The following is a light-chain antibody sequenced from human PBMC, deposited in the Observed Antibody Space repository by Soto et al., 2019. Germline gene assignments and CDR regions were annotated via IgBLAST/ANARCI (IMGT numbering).Light chain of an antibody. CDR1: QSVSSY. J-gene: IGKJ2*01. CDR2: DAS. V-gene: IGKV3-11*01. Sequence: EIVLTQSPATLSLSPGERATLACRASQSVSSYLAWYQQKPVQAPRLLIYDASNRATGIPARFSGSGSGTDFTLTISSREPEDLAVYYCQQRSNLGGTTFCQGNKLEIK. CDR3: QQRSNLGGTT.